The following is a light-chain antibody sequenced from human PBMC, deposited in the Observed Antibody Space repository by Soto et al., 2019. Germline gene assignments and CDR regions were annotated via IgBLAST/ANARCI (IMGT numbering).Light chain of an antibody. V-gene: IGKV3-11*01. Sequence: EIVLTQSPATLSLSPGERATLSCRASQSVSSYLAWYQQKPGQAPRLLIYDASNRATGIPARFSGSGSGTHFTLSIRRLESEDFAVYYCQQYETSPFTFGGGTKVDIK. CDR3: QQYETSPFT. J-gene: IGKJ4*01. CDR2: DAS. CDR1: QSVSSY.